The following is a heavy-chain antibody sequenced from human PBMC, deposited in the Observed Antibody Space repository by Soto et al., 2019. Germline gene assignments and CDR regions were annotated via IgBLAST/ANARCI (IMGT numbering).Heavy chain of an antibody. CDR3: AREALPYRYYYDFWSGPFDAFDI. D-gene: IGHD3-3*01. J-gene: IGHJ3*02. CDR2: INPSGGST. Sequence: ASVKVSCKASGYTFTSYYMHWVRQAPGQGLEWMGIINPSGGSTSYAQKFQGRVTMTRDTSTSTVYMELSSLRSEDTAVYYCAREALPYRYYYDFWSGPFDAFDIWG. CDR1: GYTFTSYY. V-gene: IGHV1-46*01.